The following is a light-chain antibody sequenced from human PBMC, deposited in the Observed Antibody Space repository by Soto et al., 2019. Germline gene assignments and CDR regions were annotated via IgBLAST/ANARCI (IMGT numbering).Light chain of an antibody. CDR1: QSISSW. CDR2: KAA. CDR3: QQYNSFPYT. Sequence: DIQMTQSPSTLSASVGDRVTITCRASQSISSWLAWYQQKPGKAPTLLINKAASLERGVPSRFSGRGSETEFTLTISSLQPDDVATYYCQQYNSFPYTFGQGTKLEIK. V-gene: IGKV1-5*03. J-gene: IGKJ2*01.